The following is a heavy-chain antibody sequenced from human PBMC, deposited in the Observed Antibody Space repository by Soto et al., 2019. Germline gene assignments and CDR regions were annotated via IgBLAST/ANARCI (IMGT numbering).Heavy chain of an antibody. J-gene: IGHJ3*01. V-gene: IGHV1-18*01. CDR3: ARDWAYDSSGYYYLFQAFDV. D-gene: IGHD3-22*01. CDR2: INAYNGNT. Sequence: ASVKVSCKASGYTFTSYGISWVRQAPGQGLEWMGWINAYNGNTNYEQKLQGRFTMTTDTSTSTAYMELRSLRSDDTAVYYCARDWAYDSSGYYYLFQAFDVLGQGTMVTVSS. CDR1: GYTFTSYG.